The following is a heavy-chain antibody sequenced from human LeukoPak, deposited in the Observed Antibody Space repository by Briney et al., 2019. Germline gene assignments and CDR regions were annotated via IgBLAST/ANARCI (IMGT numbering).Heavy chain of an antibody. V-gene: IGHV4-39*01. Sequence: SETLSLTCSVSGGSISSSVYYWGWIRQPPGEGLEWLGSIHYRGNTYYNASLKRRATISVDTSKNQFSLKLNSVTAADTAVYYCARPSRDAYNHDFDYWGQGTLVTVSS. CDR1: GGSISSSVYY. CDR3: ARPSRDAYNHDFDY. CDR2: IHYRGNT. J-gene: IGHJ4*02. D-gene: IGHD5-24*01.